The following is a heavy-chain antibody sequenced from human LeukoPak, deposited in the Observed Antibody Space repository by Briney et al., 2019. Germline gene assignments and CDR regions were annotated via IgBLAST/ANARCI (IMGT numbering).Heavy chain of an antibody. CDR3: ARKSDWVTPFDY. V-gene: IGHV1-46*01. Sequence: GASVKVSCKASGYTFTSYYMHWVRQAPGQGLEWMGIINPSGGSTSYAQKLQGRVTMTRDTSTSTVHMELSSLRSEDTAVYYCARKSDWVTPFDYWGQGTLVTVSS. J-gene: IGHJ4*02. D-gene: IGHD2-21*01. CDR1: GYTFTSYY. CDR2: INPSGGST.